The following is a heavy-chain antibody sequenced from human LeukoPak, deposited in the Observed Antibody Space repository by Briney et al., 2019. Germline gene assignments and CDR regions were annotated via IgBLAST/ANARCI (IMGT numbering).Heavy chain of an antibody. V-gene: IGHV4-59*01. Sequence: SETLSLTCTVSGASISSYYWSWIRQPPGKGLEWIGYIYDSGSTNYNPSLKSRVTISVDTSKNQFSLKLSSVTAADTAVYYCARGAYSTFDYWGQGTLVTVSS. CDR2: IYDSGST. J-gene: IGHJ4*02. D-gene: IGHD6-13*01. CDR1: GASISSYY. CDR3: ARGAYSTFDY.